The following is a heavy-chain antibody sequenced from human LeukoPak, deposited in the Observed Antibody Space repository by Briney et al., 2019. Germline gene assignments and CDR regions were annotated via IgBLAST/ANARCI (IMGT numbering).Heavy chain of an antibody. Sequence: PSETLSLTCTVSGGSISSGSYYWSWIRQPAGKGLEWIGRIYTSGSTNYNPCLKSRVTISVDTAKNQFSLKMSSVTAADTAVYYWASGGRVFGVVRGPYYYYYMDVWGKGTTVTVSS. D-gene: IGHD3-3*01. CDR2: IYTSGST. V-gene: IGHV4-61*02. CDR3: ASGGRVFGVVRGPYYYYYMDV. J-gene: IGHJ6*03. CDR1: GGSISSGSYY.